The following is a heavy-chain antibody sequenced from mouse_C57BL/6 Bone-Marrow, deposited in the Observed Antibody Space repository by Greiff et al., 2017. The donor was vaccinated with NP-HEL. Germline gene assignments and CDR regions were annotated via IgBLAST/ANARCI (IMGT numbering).Heavy chain of an antibody. D-gene: IGHD1-1*01. V-gene: IGHV1-22*01. CDR3: APYGSSFDY. CDR2: INPNNGGT. J-gene: IGHJ2*01. Sequence: VQLQQSGPELVKPGASVKMSCKASGYTFTDYNMHWVKQSHGKSLEWIGYINPNNGGTSYNQKFKGKATLTVNKSSSTAYMELRILTSEDSTVYYCAPYGSSFDYWGQGTTLTVSS. CDR1: GYTFTDYN.